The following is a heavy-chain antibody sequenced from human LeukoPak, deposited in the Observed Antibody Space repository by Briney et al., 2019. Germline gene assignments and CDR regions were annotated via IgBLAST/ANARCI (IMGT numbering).Heavy chain of an antibody. CDR2: INWNGGST. V-gene: IGHV3-20*04. CDR1: GFNFYRFT. D-gene: IGHD2-15*01. J-gene: IGHJ4*02. CDR3: ARGVYCSGGSCYQHLDY. Sequence: GGSLRLSCTASGFNFYRFTMHWVRQSPGKGLEWVSGINWNGGSTGYADSVKGRFTISRDNAKNSLYLQMNSLRAEDTALYYCARGVYCSGGSCYQHLDYWGQGTLVTVSS.